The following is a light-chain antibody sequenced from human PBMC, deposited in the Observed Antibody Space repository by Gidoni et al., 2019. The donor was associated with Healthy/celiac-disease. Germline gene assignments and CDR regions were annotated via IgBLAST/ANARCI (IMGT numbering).Light chain of an antibody. Sequence: QSALTQPASVSGSPGQSITISCTGTSSDAGSYNLVSWYQQHPGKAPKLMIYEGSKRPSGVSNRFSGSKSGNTASLTISGLQAEDKADYYCCSYAGSSTSVVFGGGTKLTVL. V-gene: IGLV2-23*01. CDR1: SSDAGSYNL. CDR3: CSYAGSSTSVV. J-gene: IGLJ2*01. CDR2: EGS.